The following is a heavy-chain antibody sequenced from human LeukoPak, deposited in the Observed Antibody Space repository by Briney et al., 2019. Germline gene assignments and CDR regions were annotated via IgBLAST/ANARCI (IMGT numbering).Heavy chain of an antibody. J-gene: IGHJ4*02. CDR1: GFSFSSYS. Sequence: QPGGSLRLSCAVSGFSFSSYSLYWVRLAPGQGLGWVSSVSSSSSYIYYADSVKGRLTISGDNAKNSLYLQMNSLRAEDTAVYYCGRVEDTAMVQGVDYWGQGTLVTVSS. V-gene: IGHV3-21*01. D-gene: IGHD5-18*01. CDR2: VSSSSSYI. CDR3: GRVEDTAMVQGVDY.